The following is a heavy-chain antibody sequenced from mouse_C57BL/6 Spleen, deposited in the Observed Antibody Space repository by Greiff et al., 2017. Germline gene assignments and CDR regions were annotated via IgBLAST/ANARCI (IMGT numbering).Heavy chain of an antibody. Sequence: VKLQESGPGLVAPSQSLSITCTVSGFSLTSYAISWVRQPPGKGLEWLGVIWTGGGTNYNSALKSRLSISKDNSKSQVFLKMNSLQTDDTARYYCARKAVVAKYYAMDYWGQGTSVTVSS. J-gene: IGHJ4*01. CDR2: IWTGGGT. CDR3: ARKAVVAKYYAMDY. V-gene: IGHV2-9-1*01. CDR1: GFSLTSYA. D-gene: IGHD1-1*01.